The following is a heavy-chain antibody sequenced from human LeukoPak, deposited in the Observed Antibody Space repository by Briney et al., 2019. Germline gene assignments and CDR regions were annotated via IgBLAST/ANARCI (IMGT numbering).Heavy chain of an antibody. CDR1: GFTFSSYA. CDR2: INGSGGTT. V-gene: IGHV3-23*01. Sequence: GGSLRLSCAASGFTFSSYAMSWVRQAPGKGLEWVSDINGSGGTTYYADSVKGRFTISRDNAKNSLYLQMNSLRVEDTAVYYCATRTVGVYDAFDIWGQGTMVTVSS. CDR3: ATRTVGVYDAFDI. D-gene: IGHD1-26*01. J-gene: IGHJ3*02.